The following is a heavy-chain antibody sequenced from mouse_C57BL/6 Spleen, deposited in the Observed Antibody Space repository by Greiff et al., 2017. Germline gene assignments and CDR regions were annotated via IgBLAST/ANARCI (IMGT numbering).Heavy chain of an antibody. V-gene: IGHV8-8*01. J-gene: IGHJ4*01. CDR3: ARMAMVTPPYYAMDY. CDR1: GFSLSTFGMG. CDR2: IWWDDDK. D-gene: IGHD2-3*01. Sequence: LKESGPGILQPSQTLSLTCSFSGFSLSTFGMGVGWIRQPSGKGLEWLAHIWWDDDKYYNPALKSRLTISKDTSKNQVFFKIATVDTADTATYYCARMAMVTPPYYAMDYWGQGTSVTVSS.